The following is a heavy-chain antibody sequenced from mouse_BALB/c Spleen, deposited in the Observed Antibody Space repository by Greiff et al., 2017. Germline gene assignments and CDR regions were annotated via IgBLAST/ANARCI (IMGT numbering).Heavy chain of an antibody. CDR3: TRDGTYYFDY. CDR2: ISNGGGST. D-gene: IGHD4-1*01. J-gene: IGHJ2*01. V-gene: IGHV5-12-2*01. Sequence: EVQGVESGGGLVQPGGSLKLSCAASGFTFSSYTMSWVRQTPEKRLEWVAYISNGGGSTYYPDTVKGRFTISRDNAKNTLYLQMSSLKSEDTAMYYCTRDGTYYFDYWGQGTTLTVSS. CDR1: GFTFSSYT.